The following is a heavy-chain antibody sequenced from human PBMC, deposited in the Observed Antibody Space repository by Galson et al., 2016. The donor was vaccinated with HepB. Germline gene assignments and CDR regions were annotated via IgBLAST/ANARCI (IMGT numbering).Heavy chain of an antibody. CDR1: GGTFNNYV. Sequence: SVKVSCKASGGTFNNYVISWVRQAPGQGLEWMGEFIPLFGSSNYAQKFQGRVTISADDSTGMASMDLSSLRPDDTAMYYCARNVENYFDYWGQGTLVTVSS. V-gene: IGHV1-69*13. J-gene: IGHJ4*02. CDR2: FIPLFGSS. D-gene: IGHD1-1*01. CDR3: ARNVENYFDY.